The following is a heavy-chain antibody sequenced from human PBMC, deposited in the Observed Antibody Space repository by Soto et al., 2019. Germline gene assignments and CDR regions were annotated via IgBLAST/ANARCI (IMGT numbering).Heavy chain of an antibody. D-gene: IGHD1-26*01. CDR3: ARERGGRSTYRFDP. V-gene: IGHV1-8*01. J-gene: IGHJ5*02. CDR2: MNPNTANT. Sequence: QVQLVQSGAEVKKPGASVKVSCKASGYTFTSYDINWVRQATGQGPEWMGWMNPNTANTGYAQKFQGRVTMTRNTSISTAYMELSSLRSEDTAVYYCARERGGRSTYRFDPWGQGTLVTVSS. CDR1: GYTFTSYD.